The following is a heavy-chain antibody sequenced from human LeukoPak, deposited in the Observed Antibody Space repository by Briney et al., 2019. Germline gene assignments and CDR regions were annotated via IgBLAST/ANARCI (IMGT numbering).Heavy chain of an antibody. CDR2: IYYTGTT. J-gene: IGHJ4*02. Sequence: SETLSLTCSVSGGSISIYYWTWVRQIPGKGLEWIGYIYYTGTTNYNPLFESRATISVDTSKNQFSLKLTSVTAADTAVYFCARGEDFERYYLAYWGQGTLVTVSS. D-gene: IGHD3-9*01. CDR1: GGSISIYY. CDR3: ARGEDFERYYLAY. V-gene: IGHV4-59*01.